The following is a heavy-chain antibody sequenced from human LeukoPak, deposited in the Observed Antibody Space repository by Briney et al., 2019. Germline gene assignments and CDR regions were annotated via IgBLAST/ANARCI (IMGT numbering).Heavy chain of an antibody. CDR3: ARQGCTTTSCHTIDY. J-gene: IGHJ4*02. D-gene: IGHD2-2*02. CDR1: GYTYTTSW. CDR2: IYPVDSET. V-gene: IGHV5-51*01. Sequence: GESLKISCKGSGYTYTTSWIAWVRQMPGKGLELMGIIYPVDSETRYSPSFQGQVTISVDRSISTAYLQWSSLKASDTAMYYCARQGCTTTSCHTIDYWGQGTLVTVSS.